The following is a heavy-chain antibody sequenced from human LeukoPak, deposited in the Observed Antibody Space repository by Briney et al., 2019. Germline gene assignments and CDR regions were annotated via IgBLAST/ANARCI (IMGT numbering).Heavy chain of an antibody. CDR2: IHPGDSDT. V-gene: IGHV5-51*01. CDR3: ARRGLSGYCSATTCYDAFDL. CDR1: GYTFINFW. J-gene: IGHJ3*01. D-gene: IGHD2-15*01. Sequence: PRESLKISCKTSGYTFINFWIAWVRQVPGKGLEWMGIIHPGDSDTRYSPSFQGQVNISVDKSISTAYLQWNSLKASDTAMYYCARRGLSGYCSATTCYDAFDLWGQGIMVTVSS.